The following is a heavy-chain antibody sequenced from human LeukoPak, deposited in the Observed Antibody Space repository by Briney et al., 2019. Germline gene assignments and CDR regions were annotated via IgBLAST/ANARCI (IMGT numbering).Heavy chain of an antibody. CDR3: ARSPTVIAATPFDY. V-gene: IGHV5-51*01. D-gene: IGHD6-6*01. J-gene: IGHJ4*02. Sequence: GESLKISCKGSGYSFTSYWIGWVRQMPGKGLEGMGIIYPGDSDTRYSPSFQGQVTISADKSISNVCLQWSSLKASDTAMYYCARSPTVIAATPFDYWGQGTLVTVSS. CDR1: GYSFTSYW. CDR2: IYPGDSDT.